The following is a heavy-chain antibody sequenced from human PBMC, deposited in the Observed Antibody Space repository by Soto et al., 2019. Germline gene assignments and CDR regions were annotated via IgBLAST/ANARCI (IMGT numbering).Heavy chain of an antibody. Sequence: QVQLVESGGGVVQPGRSLRLSCAASGFTFSDYALHWVRQAPGKGLEWVAVISYDGSNKFYADSMKGRFTLSRDNSRNTLYLKMNSLRAEDSAVYYCARDQGQQLGEGWLSYFDYWGQGTLVTVSS. V-gene: IGHV3-30-3*01. J-gene: IGHJ4*02. CDR1: GFTFSDYA. CDR2: ISYDGSNK. CDR3: ARDQGQQLGEGWLSYFDY. D-gene: IGHD6-13*01.